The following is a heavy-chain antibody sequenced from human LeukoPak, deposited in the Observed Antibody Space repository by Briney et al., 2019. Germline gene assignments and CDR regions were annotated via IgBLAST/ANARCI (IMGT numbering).Heavy chain of an antibody. D-gene: IGHD5-18*01. CDR2: IDPSDSET. V-gene: IGHV5-51*01. J-gene: IGHJ4*02. CDR1: GYSFTSYW. Sequence: GESLKISCKASGYSFTSYWIGWVRQMPGKGLEWMGIIDPSDSETRYTPSLQGQVTISVDKSLTTADLQWNSLKASDTAMYYCARQTAMGRSADYWGQGTLVTVSS. CDR3: ARQTAMGRSADY.